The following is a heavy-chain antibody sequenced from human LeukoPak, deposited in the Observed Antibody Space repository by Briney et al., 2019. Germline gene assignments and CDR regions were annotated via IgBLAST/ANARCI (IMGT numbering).Heavy chain of an antibody. CDR3: AREPVGMNWFDP. Sequence: SQTLSLTCTVSGGSISSGGYYWSWIRQHPGKGLEWIGYIYYSGSTYYNPSLKSRVTISVDTSKNQFSLKLSSVTAADTAVYHCAREPVGMNWFDPWGQGTLVTVSS. CDR2: IYYSGST. CDR1: GGSISSGGYY. J-gene: IGHJ5*02. D-gene: IGHD1-26*01. V-gene: IGHV4-31*03.